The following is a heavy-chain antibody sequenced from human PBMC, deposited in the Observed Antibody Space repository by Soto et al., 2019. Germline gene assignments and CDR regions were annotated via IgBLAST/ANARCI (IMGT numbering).Heavy chain of an antibody. CDR1: GFTFSSYG. Sequence: PGGSLRLSCAASGFTFSSYGMHWVRQAPGKGLEWVAVIWYDGSNKYYADSVKGRFTISRDNSKNTLYLQMNSLRAEDTAVYYCAGDRDTIFGVVWFDPWGQGTLVTVSS. CDR2: IWYDGSNK. V-gene: IGHV3-33*01. J-gene: IGHJ5*02. D-gene: IGHD3-3*01. CDR3: AGDRDTIFGVVWFDP.